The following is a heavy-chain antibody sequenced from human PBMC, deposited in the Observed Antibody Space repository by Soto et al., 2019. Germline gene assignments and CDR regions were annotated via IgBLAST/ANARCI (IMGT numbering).Heavy chain of an antibody. CDR1: GGSFSGYY. V-gene: IGHV4-34*01. J-gene: IGHJ6*03. D-gene: IGHD2-15*01. Sequence: SETLSLTCAVYGGSFSGYYWSWIRQPPGKGLEWIGEINHSGSTNYNPSLKSRVTISVDTSKNQFSLKLSSVTAADTAVYYCARGRRIRVVVAAKGPNYYYYYYMDVWGKGTTVTVSS. CDR2: INHSGST. CDR3: ARGRRIRVVVAAKGPNYYYYYYMDV.